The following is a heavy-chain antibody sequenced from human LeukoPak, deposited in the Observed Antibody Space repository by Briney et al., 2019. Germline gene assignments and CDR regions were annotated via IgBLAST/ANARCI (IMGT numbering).Heavy chain of an antibody. Sequence: GGSLRLSCAASGFTFSSYAMHWVRQAPGKGLEWVAVISYDGSNKYYADSVKGRFTISRDNSKNTLYLQMNSLRAEDTAVYYCARGQYYYYMDVWGKGTTVTVSS. CDR3: ARGQYYYYMDV. V-gene: IGHV3-30*04. J-gene: IGHJ6*03. CDR1: GFTFSSYA. CDR2: ISYDGSNK.